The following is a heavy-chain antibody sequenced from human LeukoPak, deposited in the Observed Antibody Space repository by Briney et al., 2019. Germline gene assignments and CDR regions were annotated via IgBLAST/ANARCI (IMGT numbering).Heavy chain of an antibody. CDR1: GFTFSGSA. CDR3: TIAAAGTPRGVY. CDR2: IRSKANSYAT. Sequence: GGSLRLSCEASGFTFSGSAMHWVRQASGKGLEWVGRIRSKANSYATAYDASVKGRITISRDDSKNTAYLQMNSLKTEDTAVYYCTIAAAGTPRGVYWGQGTLVTVSS. D-gene: IGHD6-13*01. V-gene: IGHV3-73*01. J-gene: IGHJ4*02.